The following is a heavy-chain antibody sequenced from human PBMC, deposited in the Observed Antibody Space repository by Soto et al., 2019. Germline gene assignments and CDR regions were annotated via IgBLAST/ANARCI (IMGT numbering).Heavy chain of an antibody. CDR2: ILYDGSNK. V-gene: IGHV3-30*18. Sequence: PGGSLRLSCAASGFTFSNYGRHWVRQTPGKGLEWVALILYDGSNKYYADSVKGRFTISRDNSKNTLYLQVSSLRAEDTAVYYCAKSRDAYNFYFYYGMDVWGQGTTVTVSS. CDR1: GFTFSNYG. CDR3: AKSRDAYNFYFYYGMDV. J-gene: IGHJ6*02. D-gene: IGHD2-2*01.